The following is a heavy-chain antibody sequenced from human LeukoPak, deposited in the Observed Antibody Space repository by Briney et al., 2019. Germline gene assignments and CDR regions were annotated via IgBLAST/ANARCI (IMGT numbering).Heavy chain of an antibody. Sequence: ASVKVSCKASGYTFTGYYMHWVRQAPGQGLEWMGWINPNSGGTNYAQKFQGRVTMTRDTSISTAYMELSRLRSDDTAVYYCARRYCSGGSCIPDYRGQGTLVTVSS. V-gene: IGHV1-2*02. CDR2: INPNSGGT. J-gene: IGHJ4*02. D-gene: IGHD2-15*01. CDR3: ARRYCSGGSCIPDY. CDR1: GYTFTGYY.